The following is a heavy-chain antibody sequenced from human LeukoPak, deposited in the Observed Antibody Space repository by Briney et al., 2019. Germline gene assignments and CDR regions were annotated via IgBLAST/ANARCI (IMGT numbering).Heavy chain of an antibody. CDR2: ISSSSSTI. V-gene: IGHV3-48*01. Sequence: PGGSLRLSCAASGFTFSSYIMHWVRQAPGKGLEGVSYISSSSSTIYYADSVKGRFTISRDNAKNSLYLQMNSLRAEDTAVYYCARDSHCSGGSCYFVGTFDYWGQGTLVTVSS. D-gene: IGHD2-15*01. CDR3: ARDSHCSGGSCYFVGTFDY. CDR1: GFTFSSYI. J-gene: IGHJ4*02.